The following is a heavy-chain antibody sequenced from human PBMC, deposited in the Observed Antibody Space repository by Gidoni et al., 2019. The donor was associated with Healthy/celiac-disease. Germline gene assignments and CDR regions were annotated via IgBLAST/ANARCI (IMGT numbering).Heavy chain of an antibody. CDR2: IIPIFGTA. D-gene: IGHD2-2*01. J-gene: IGHJ6*02. CDR3: AREWDIVVVPAANNYYYGMDV. Sequence: QVQLVQSGAEVKKPGSSVKVSCQASGGTFSSYAIRWVRQAPGQGLEWMGGIIPIFGTANYAQKFQGRVTITADESTSTAYMELSSLRSEDTAVYYCAREWDIVVVPAANNYYYGMDVWGQGTTVTVSS. V-gene: IGHV1-69*01. CDR1: GGTFSSYA.